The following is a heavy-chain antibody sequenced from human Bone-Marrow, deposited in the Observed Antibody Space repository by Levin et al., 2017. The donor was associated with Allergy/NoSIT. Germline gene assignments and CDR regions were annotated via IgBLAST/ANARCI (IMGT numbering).Heavy chain of an antibody. CDR1: GYTFTSYG. CDR2: ISAYNGNT. V-gene: IGHV1-18*01. J-gene: IGHJ6*02. Sequence: ASVKVSCKASGYTFTSYGISWVRQAPGQGLEWMGWISAYNGNTNYAQKLQGRVTMTTDTSTSTAYMELRSLRSDDTAVYYCARHSDEIQLWLLSYYGMDVWGQGTTVTVSS. D-gene: IGHD5-18*01. CDR3: ARHSDEIQLWLLSYYGMDV.